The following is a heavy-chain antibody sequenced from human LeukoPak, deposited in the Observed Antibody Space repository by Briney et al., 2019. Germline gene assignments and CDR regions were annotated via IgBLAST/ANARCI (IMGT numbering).Heavy chain of an antibody. D-gene: IGHD6-13*01. CDR1: GFTFSSYA. CDR3: AREEGESSWDYYFDY. J-gene: IGHJ4*02. V-gene: IGHV3-7*01. CDR2: IKQDGSEK. Sequence: PGGSLRLSCAASGFTFSSYAMSWVRQAPGKGLEWVANIKQDGSEKYYVDPVKGRFTISRDNAKNSLYLQMNSLRAEDTAVYYCAREEGESSWDYYFDYWGQGTLVTVSS.